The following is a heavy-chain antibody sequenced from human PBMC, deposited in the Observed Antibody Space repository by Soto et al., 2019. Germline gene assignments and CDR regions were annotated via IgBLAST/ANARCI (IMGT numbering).Heavy chain of an antibody. CDR2: VSFDGSHR. D-gene: IGHD3-3*01. J-gene: IGHJ5*01. CDR3: AKLGDAVSGYFDF. Sequence: LRLSCAASGFTFSSYAIHWVRQAPGKGLEWVADVSFDGSHRTYAVPVRGRFTISRDNSKKTVYLQMNSLRAEDTALYYCAKLGDAVSGYFDFWGQGTQVTVSS. V-gene: IGHV3-30*18. CDR1: GFTFSSYA.